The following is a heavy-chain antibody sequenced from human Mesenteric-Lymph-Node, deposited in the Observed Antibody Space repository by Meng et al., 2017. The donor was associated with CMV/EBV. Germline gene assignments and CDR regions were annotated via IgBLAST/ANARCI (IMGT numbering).Heavy chain of an antibody. V-gene: IGHV4-34*01. CDR1: GGSFSGYY. J-gene: IGHJ4*02. CDR3: ARDLYGYYFDY. Sequence: SETLSLTCAVYGGSFSGYYWSWIRQPPGKGLEWIGEINHSGSTSYNPSLKSRVTISVDTSKNQFSLELSSVTAADTAVYYCARDLYGYYFDYWGQGTLVTVSS. D-gene: IGHD5/OR15-5a*01. CDR2: INHSGST.